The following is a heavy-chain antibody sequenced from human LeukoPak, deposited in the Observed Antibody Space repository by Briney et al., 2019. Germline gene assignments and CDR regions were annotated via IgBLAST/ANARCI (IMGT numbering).Heavy chain of an antibody. CDR1: GYTFTGYY. CDR3: ARVMVRGAYYYYYYYMDV. CDR2: INPNSGGT. D-gene: IGHD3-10*01. J-gene: IGHJ6*03. V-gene: IGHV1-2*02. Sequence: ASVKVSCKASGYTFTGYYMHWVRQAPGQGLEWMGWINPNSGGTNYAQKFQGRVTMTRDTSISTAYMELSRLRSDDTAVYYCARVMVRGAYYYYYYYMDVWGKGTTVTISS.